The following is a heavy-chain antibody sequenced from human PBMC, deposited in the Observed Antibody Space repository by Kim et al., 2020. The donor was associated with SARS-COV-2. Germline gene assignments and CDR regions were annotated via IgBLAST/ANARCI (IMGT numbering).Heavy chain of an antibody. CDR3: AKDWGIYSSSSPFDY. V-gene: IGHV3-23*02. Sequence: SVKGRSTLSRDNSKNTLYLQMNSLRAEDTGVYYCAKDWGIYSSSSPFDYWGQGTLVTVSS. D-gene: IGHD6-6*01. J-gene: IGHJ4*02.